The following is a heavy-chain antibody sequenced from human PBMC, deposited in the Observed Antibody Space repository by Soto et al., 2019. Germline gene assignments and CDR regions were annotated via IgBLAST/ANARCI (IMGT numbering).Heavy chain of an antibody. Sequence: SVKGSCKASGYTFTSYGISWVRQAPGQGLEWVGWISAYNGNTNYAQKLQGRVTMTTDTSTSTAYMELRSLRSDDTAVYYCARGGSAASGGFWSGYYPYYYYYGMDVWGQGTTVTVSS. V-gene: IGHV1-18*01. J-gene: IGHJ6*02. CDR1: GYTFTSYG. CDR3: ARGGSAASGGFWSGYYPYYYYYGMDV. D-gene: IGHD3-3*01. CDR2: ISAYNGNT.